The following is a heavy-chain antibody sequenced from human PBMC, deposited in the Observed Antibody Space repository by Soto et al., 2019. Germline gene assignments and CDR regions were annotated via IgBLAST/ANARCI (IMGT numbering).Heavy chain of an antibody. D-gene: IGHD3-3*01. V-gene: IGHV3-23*01. CDR1: GFTFSSYA. J-gene: IGHJ6*02. CDR2: ISGSGGST. Sequence: EVQLLESGGGLVQPGGSLRLSCAASGFTFSSYAMSWVRQAPGKGLEWVSAISGSGGSTYYADSVKGRFTISRDNSKNTLYLQMNSLRAEDTAVYYCANCGFFEWLSPYYYYGMDVWGQGTTVTVSS. CDR3: ANCGFFEWLSPYYYYGMDV.